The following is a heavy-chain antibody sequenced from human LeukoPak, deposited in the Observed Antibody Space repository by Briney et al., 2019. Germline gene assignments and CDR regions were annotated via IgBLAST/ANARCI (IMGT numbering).Heavy chain of an antibody. CDR3: ARDRGHHYDSSGYYRGDAFDI. CDR2: IYTGGST. D-gene: IGHD3-22*01. J-gene: IGHJ3*02. Sequence: PGGSLRLSCAASGFTVSSNYMSWVRQAPGKGLEWVSVIYTGGSTYYADSVKGRFTISRDNAKNTLYLQMNSLRAEDTAVYYCARDRGHHYDSSGYYRGDAFDIWGQGTMVTVSS. CDR1: GFTVSSNY. V-gene: IGHV3-53*01.